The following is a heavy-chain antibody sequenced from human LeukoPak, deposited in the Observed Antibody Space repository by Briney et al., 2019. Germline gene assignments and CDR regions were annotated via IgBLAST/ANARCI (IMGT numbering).Heavy chain of an antibody. CDR1: GYMFTGHY. J-gene: IGHJ6*02. CDR3: ARQSDYSSSYYYYYGMDV. Sequence: ASVKVSCKASGYMFTGHYIHWVRQAPGQGLEWMGWMNPNSGVTNYAQKFQGRATMTRDTSISTAYLDLTWLRSDDMAVYYCARQSDYSSSYYYYYGMDVWGQGSTVTVSS. D-gene: IGHD6-6*01. CDR2: MNPNSGVT. V-gene: IGHV1-2*02.